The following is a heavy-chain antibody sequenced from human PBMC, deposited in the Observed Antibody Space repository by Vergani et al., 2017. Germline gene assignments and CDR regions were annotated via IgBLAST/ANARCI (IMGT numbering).Heavy chain of an antibody. Sequence: QVQLVQSGAEVKKLGASVKVSCKASGYTFTSYAMHWVRQAPGQRLEWMGWINAGNGNTKSSQKFQGRVTITRDTSASAAYMELSSLRSEDTAVYYCARDIHFYGSGSTSSRGWFDPGAREPWSPSPQ. CDR3: ARDIHFYGSGSTSSRGWFDP. J-gene: IGHJ5*02. V-gene: IGHV1-3*01. CDR1: GYTFTSYA. CDR2: INAGNGNT. D-gene: IGHD3-10*01.